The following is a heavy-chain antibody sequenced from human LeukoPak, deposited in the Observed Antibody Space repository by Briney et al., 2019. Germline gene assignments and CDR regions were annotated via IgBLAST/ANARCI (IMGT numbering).Heavy chain of an antibody. V-gene: IGHV3-23*01. D-gene: IGHD3-22*01. CDR3: ATSRYYYDSSGFLVDY. CDR2: RSGRGGSGRCT. Sequence: GGSLRLSCAASGFSFSYYGMSWVRQAPGTGLELVSARSGRGGSGRCTYYADSVKGRFTISRADSKNTLYLDMSSLRAEDTAIYYCATSRYYYDSSGFLVDYWGQGTLVTVSS. CDR1: GFSFSYYG. J-gene: IGHJ4*02.